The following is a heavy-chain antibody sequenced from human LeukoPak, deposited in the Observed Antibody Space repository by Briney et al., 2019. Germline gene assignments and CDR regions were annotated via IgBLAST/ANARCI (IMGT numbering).Heavy chain of an antibody. V-gene: IGHV3-7*01. CDR2: IKQDGSEK. J-gene: IGHJ6*02. D-gene: IGHD2-8*02. CDR3: ARSGTGPYYYYYGMDV. CDR1: GFTFSSYW. Sequence: GSLRLSCAASGFTFSSYWMSWVRQAPGKGLEWVANIKQDGSEKYYVDSVKGRFTISRDNAKNSLYLQMNSLRAEDTAVYYCARSGTGPYYYYYGMDVWGQGTTVTVSS.